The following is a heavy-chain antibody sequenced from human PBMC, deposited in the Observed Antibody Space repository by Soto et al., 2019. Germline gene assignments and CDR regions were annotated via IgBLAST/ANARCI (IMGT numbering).Heavy chain of an antibody. Sequence: PGGSLRLSCAASGFTFSSYAMSWVRQAPGKGLEWVSAISGSGGSTYYADSVKGRFTISRDNSKNTLYLQMNSLRAEDTAVYYCAKEGGWGLLYDFWSGPDAFDIWGQGTMVTVSS. CDR2: ISGSGGST. V-gene: IGHV3-23*01. D-gene: IGHD3-3*01. CDR3: AKEGGWGLLYDFWSGPDAFDI. J-gene: IGHJ3*02. CDR1: GFTFSSYA.